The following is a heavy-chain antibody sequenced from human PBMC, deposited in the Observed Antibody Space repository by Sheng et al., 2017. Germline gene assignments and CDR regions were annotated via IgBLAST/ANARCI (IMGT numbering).Heavy chain of an antibody. J-gene: IGHJ6*02. CDR2: INHSGST. CDR3: ARAPGAAVAGFSAWPYGMDV. Sequence: QVQLQQWGAGLLKPSETLSLTCAVYGGSFSGYYWSWIRQPPGKGLEWIGEINHSGSTNYNPSLKSRVTISVDTSKNQFSLKLSSVTAADTAVYYCARAPGAAVAGFSAWPYGMDVWGQGDHGHRLL. D-gene: IGHD6-19*01. V-gene: IGHV4-34*01. CDR1: GGSFSGYY.